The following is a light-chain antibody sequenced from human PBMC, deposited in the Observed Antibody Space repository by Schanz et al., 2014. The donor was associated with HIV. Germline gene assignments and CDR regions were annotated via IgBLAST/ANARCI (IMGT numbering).Light chain of an antibody. J-gene: IGLJ3*02. V-gene: IGLV2-14*03. CDR1: SGDVGRYDY. CDR2: DVT. CDR3: SSYAGNNNGV. Sequence: QSVLTQPASVSGSLGQSITISCTGTSGDVGRYDYVSWYQQHPGQAPKLLIYDVTYRPSGISNRFSGSKSGNTASLTVSGLQAEDEADYYCSSYAGNNNGVFGGGTKLTVL.